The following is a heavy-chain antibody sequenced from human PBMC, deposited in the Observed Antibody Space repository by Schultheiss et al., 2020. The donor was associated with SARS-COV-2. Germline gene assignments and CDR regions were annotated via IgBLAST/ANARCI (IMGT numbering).Heavy chain of an antibody. V-gene: IGHV4-39*07. CDR2: INHSGST. CDR3: ARARGQRSSSHYGMDV. Sequence: SETLSLTCTVSGGSISSGGYYWSWIRQPPGKGLEWIGEINHSGSTNYNPSLKSRVTISVDRSKNQFSLKLSSVTAADTAVYYCARARGQRSSSHYGMDVWGQGTTVTVSS. J-gene: IGHJ6*02. D-gene: IGHD6-6*01. CDR1: GGSISSGGYY.